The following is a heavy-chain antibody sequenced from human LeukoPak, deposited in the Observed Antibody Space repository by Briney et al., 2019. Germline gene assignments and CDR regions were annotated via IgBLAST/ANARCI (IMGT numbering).Heavy chain of an antibody. CDR3: ARDSYSSSYGS. CDR2: INPNSGGT. D-gene: IGHD6-6*01. CDR1: GYTFTGYY. J-gene: IGHJ5*02. Sequence: VSVKVSCKASGYTFTGYYMHWVRQAPGQGLEWMGWINPNSGGTNYAQNLQGRVTMTRDTSISTAYMDLSSLRSDDTAIYYCARDSYSSSYGSWGQGTLVTVSS. V-gene: IGHV1-2*02.